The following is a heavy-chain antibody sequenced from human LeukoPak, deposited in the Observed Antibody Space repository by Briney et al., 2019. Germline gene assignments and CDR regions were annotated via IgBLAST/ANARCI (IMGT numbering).Heavy chain of an antibody. V-gene: IGHV3-30*18. CDR1: GFTFSSYG. CDR2: ISYDGSNK. Sequence: GGSLRLSCAASGFTFSSYGMHWVRQAPGKGLEWVAVISYDGSNKYYADSVKGRFTISRDNSKNTLYLQMNSLRAEDTAVYYCAKDFVQECSSTSCYTGMFDYWGQGTLVTVSS. D-gene: IGHD2-2*02. CDR3: AKDFVQECSSTSCYTGMFDY. J-gene: IGHJ4*02.